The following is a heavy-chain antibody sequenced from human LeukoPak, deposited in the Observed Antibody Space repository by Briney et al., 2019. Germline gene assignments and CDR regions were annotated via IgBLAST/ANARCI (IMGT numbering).Heavy chain of an antibody. D-gene: IGHD3-3*01. J-gene: IGHJ4*02. CDR2: INHSGST. CDR3: ARGGPPITIFGVVIRLTRFGFDY. CDR1: GGSFSGYY. V-gene: IGHV4-34*01. Sequence: PSETLSLTCAVYGGSFSGYYWSWIRQPPGKGLEWIGEINHSGSTNYNPSLKSRATISVDTSKNQFSLKLSSVTAADTAVYYCARGGPPITIFGVVIRLTRFGFDYWGQGTLVTVSS.